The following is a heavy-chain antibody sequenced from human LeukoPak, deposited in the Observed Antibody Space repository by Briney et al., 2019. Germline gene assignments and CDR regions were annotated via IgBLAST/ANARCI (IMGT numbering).Heavy chain of an antibody. CDR2: ITATGDTA. CDR1: GFTFTKCA. CDR3: AGDRNSDWYSPLDY. D-gene: IGHD6-19*01. V-gene: IGHV3-23*01. Sequence: GGSLRLSCVAPGFTFTKCAMSWIRQAPGKGLEWVAIITATGDTAYYADSVKGRFTISRDNSRNTVYMQMDSLRAEDTAIYYCAGDRNSDWYSPLDYWGQGSQVTVSP. J-gene: IGHJ4*02.